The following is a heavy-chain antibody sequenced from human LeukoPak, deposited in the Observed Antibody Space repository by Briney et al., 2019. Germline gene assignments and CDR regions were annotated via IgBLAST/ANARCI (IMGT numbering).Heavy chain of an antibody. CDR2: IKQDGSEK. Sequence: GGSLRLSCAASGFTFSSYWMSWVRQAPGKGLEWVANIKQDGSEKYYVDSVKGRFTISRDNAENSLYLQMNSLRAEDTAVYYCARWRVLGAFDIWGQGTMVTVSS. CDR3: ARWRVLGAFDI. D-gene: IGHD6-19*01. V-gene: IGHV3-7*01. J-gene: IGHJ3*02. CDR1: GFTFSSYW.